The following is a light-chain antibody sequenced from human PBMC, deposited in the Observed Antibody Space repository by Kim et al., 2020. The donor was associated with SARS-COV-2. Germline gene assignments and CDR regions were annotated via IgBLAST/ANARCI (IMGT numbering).Light chain of an antibody. CDR2: GAS. CDR1: QSVSSSY. CDR3: QQYGSSPPYT. J-gene: IGKJ2*01. Sequence: EIVLTQSPGTLSLSPGERATLSCRASQSVSSSYLAWYQQKPGQAPRLLIYGASSRATGIPDRFSGSGSGTDFILTISRLEPEDFAVYYCQQYGSSPPYTFGQGTKLEI. V-gene: IGKV3-20*01.